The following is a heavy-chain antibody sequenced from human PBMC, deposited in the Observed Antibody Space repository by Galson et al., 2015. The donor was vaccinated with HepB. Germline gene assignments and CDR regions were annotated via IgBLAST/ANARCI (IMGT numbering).Heavy chain of an antibody. J-gene: IGHJ4*02. CDR2: FDPEDGET. D-gene: IGHD3-10*01. V-gene: IGHV1-24*01. CDR1: GYTLTELS. Sequence: SVKVSCKVSGYTLTELSLHWVRQAPGKGLEWMGGFDPEDGETIYAQKFQGRVTMTEDTSTDTAYMELSSLRSEDTAVYYCATGTGITMVRGGLWSDYWGQGTLVTVSS. CDR3: ATGTGITMVRGGLWSDY.